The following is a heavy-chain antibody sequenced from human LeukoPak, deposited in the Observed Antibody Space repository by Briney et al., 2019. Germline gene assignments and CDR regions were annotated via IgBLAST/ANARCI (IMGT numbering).Heavy chain of an antibody. D-gene: IGHD3-9*01. CDR2: IYYSGST. J-gene: IGHJ5*02. CDR3: ASTTVHYDILTGYYKGGWFDP. CDR1: GGSISSYY. Sequence: SETLSLTCTVSGGSISSYYWSWIRQPPGKGLEWIGYIYYSGSTNYNPSLKSRVTISVDTSKNQFSLKLSSVTAADTAVYYCASTTVHYDILTGYYKGGWFDPWGQGTLVTVSS. V-gene: IGHV4-59*08.